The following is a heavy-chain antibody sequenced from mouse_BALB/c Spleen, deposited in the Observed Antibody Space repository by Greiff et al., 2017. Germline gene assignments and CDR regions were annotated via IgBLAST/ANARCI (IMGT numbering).Heavy chain of an antibody. Sequence: EVKLMESGGGLVKPGGSLKLSCAASGFTFSSYTMSWVRQTPVKRLEWVATISSGGSYTYYPDSVKGRFTISRDNAKNTLYLQMSSLKSEDTAMYYCTREEYGNYGFAYWGQGTLVTVSA. D-gene: IGHD2-10*02. V-gene: IGHV5-6-4*01. CDR2: ISSGGSYT. CDR1: GFTFSSYT. J-gene: IGHJ3*01. CDR3: TREEYGNYGFAY.